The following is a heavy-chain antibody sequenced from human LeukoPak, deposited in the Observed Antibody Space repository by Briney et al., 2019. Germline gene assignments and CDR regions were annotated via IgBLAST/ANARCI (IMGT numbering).Heavy chain of an antibody. CDR2: MNPNSGNT. D-gene: IGHD2-21*01. CDR1: GYTFTSYD. V-gene: IGHV1-8*01. J-gene: IGHJ4*02. Sequence: ASVKVSCKASGYTFTSYDINWVRQATGQELEWMGWMNPNSGNTGYAQKFQGRVTMTRNTSISTAYMELSSLRAEDTAVYYCAKDERKSRGGERCLDYWGQGTLVTVSS. CDR3: AKDERKSRGGERCLDY.